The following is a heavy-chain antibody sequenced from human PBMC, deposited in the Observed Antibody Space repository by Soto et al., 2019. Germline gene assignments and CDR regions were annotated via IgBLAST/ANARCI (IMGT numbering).Heavy chain of an antibody. CDR3: AREFSHPPEAFDP. D-gene: IGHD3-3*02. Sequence: QVHLQESGPGQVKPSETLSLICTVSGGSVNSDTFYWSWIRQPPGRGLEWIGYIYYTGSTTYIPSLKRRVTITIEPSRTQFSLKLSSVTAADTAVYYCAREFSHPPEAFDPWGQGSLVTVSS. V-gene: IGHV4-61*01. CDR2: IYYTGST. CDR1: GGSVNSDTFY. J-gene: IGHJ5*02.